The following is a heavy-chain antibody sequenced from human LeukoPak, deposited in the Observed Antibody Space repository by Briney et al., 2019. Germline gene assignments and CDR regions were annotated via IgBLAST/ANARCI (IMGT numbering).Heavy chain of an antibody. Sequence: PSETLSLTCTVSGGSITSYYWSWIRQPPGKGLEWIGYISYSGNTDYNPSLKSRVTISVDTSKNQFSLKLSSVTAADTAVYYCARKRGITSGYNWFDPWGQGTLVTVSS. CDR2: ISYSGNT. J-gene: IGHJ5*02. D-gene: IGHD3-3*01. CDR3: ARKRGITSGYNWFDP. CDR1: GGSITSYY. V-gene: IGHV4-59*08.